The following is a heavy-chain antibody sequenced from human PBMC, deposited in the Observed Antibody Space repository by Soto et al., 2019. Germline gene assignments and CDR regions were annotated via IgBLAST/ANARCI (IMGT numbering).Heavy chain of an antibody. V-gene: IGHV1-3*04. J-gene: IGHJ3*02. D-gene: IGHD1-1*01. CDR2: INTGNGNT. CDR1: GYTFSSHV. CDR3: AREKGWEQLLGAFDI. Sequence: ASVKVSCKASGYTFSSHVMHWVRQAPGQRLEWMGWINTGNGNTKYSQKFQGRVTITRDTSASTVYMELSSLRSEDTAVYHCAREKGWEQLLGAFDIWGQGTMVTVSS.